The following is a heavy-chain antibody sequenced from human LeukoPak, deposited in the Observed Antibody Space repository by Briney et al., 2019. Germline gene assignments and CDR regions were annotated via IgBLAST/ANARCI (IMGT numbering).Heavy chain of an antibody. Sequence: GGSLRLSCAASGFTFSSYAMSWVRQAPGKGLEWVAVISYDGSNKYYADSVKGRFTISRDNSKNTLYLQMNSLRAEDTAVYYCARESGYDFYFDYWGQGTLVTVSS. D-gene: IGHD5-12*01. V-gene: IGHV3-30-3*01. CDR3: ARESGYDFYFDY. CDR2: ISYDGSNK. J-gene: IGHJ4*02. CDR1: GFTFSSYA.